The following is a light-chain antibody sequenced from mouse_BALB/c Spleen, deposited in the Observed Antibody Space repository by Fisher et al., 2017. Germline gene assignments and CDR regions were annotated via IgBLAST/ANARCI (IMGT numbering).Light chain of an antibody. CDR3: FQGSHVPYT. Sequence: DIVMTQTPASLAVSLGQRATISCRASESVDSYGNSFMHWYQQKPGQSPKLLIYKVSNRFSGVPDRFSGSGSGTDFTLKISRVEAEDLGVYYCFQGSHVPYTFGGGTKLEIK. J-gene: IGKJ2*01. CDR1: ESVDSYGNSF. CDR2: KVS. V-gene: IGKV1-117*01.